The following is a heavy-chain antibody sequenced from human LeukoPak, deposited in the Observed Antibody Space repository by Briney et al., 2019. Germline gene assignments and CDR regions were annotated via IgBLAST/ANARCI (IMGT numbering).Heavy chain of an antibody. CDR3: ARDRDGTTSTFDY. J-gene: IGHJ4*02. CDR2: ISYDGSNK. D-gene: IGHD5-24*01. CDR1: GFTFSSYA. Sequence: GGSLRLSCAASGFTFSSYAMHWVRQAPGKGLEWVAVISYDGSNKYYADSVKGRFTISRDNSKNTLYLQMNSLRAEDTAVYYCARDRDGTTSTFDYWGQETLVSVSS. V-gene: IGHV3-30*01.